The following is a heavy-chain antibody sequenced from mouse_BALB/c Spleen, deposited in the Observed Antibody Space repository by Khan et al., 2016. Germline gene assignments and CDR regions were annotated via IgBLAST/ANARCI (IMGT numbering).Heavy chain of an antibody. V-gene: IGHV3-2*02. CDR3: ARGFHY. Sequence: EVQLQESGPGLVKPSQSLSLTCTVTGYSITSDYAWNWIRQFPGNKLEWMGYISYSGSTSYNPSLKSRISITRDTSKTQFFLQLNSVTTEDTATYYCARGFHYWGQGTLVTVSA. J-gene: IGHJ3*01. CDR1: GYSITSDYA. CDR2: ISYSGST.